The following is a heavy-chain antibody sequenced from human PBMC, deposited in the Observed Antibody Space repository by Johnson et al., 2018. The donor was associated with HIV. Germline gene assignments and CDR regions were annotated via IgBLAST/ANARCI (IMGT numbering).Heavy chain of an antibody. CDR1: GFTFDDYG. J-gene: IGHJ3*02. Sequence: VQLVESGGGLVQPGRSLRLSCAASGFTFDDYGMHWVRQAPGKGLEWVSGISWNSGDIGYADSVKGQFSISRDNAKSSLYLQIYSLRTEDTALYYCARAMVVTPVGAFDIWGQGTMVTVSS. D-gene: IGHD4-23*01. CDR3: ARAMVVTPVGAFDI. CDR2: ISWNSGDI. V-gene: IGHV3-9*01.